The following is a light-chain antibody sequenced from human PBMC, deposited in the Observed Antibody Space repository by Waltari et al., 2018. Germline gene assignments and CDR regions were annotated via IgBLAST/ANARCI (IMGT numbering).Light chain of an antibody. CDR3: ASYSGRNTVGV. CDR1: STDIGGYTY. CDR2: NVS. J-gene: IGLJ2*01. V-gene: IGLV2-14*01. Sequence: QSVLTQPASVSGSPGQSIPISCTGSSTDIGGYTYFPWYQQNSGKAPKLIIYNVSNRPSGISYRFSGSKSGNTASLTISGLQAEDEADYYCASYSGRNTVGVFGGGTRLAVL.